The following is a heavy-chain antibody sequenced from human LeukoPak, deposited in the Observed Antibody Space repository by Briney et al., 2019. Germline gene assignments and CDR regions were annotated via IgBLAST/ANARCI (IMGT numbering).Heavy chain of an antibody. D-gene: IGHD5-12*01. CDR3: ARDISGYDPAWFDS. CDR1: GYTFTSYG. Sequence: ASVKVSCKASGYTFTSYGISWVRQAPGQGLEWMGWISAYNGNTNYAQKLQGRVTMTTDTSTSTAYMELRSLRSDDTAVYYCARDISGYDPAWFDSWGQGTLVTVSS. J-gene: IGHJ5*01. V-gene: IGHV1-18*01. CDR2: ISAYNGNT.